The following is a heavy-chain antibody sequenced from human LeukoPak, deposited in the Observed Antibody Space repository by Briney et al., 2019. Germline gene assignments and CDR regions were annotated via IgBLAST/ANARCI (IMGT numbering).Heavy chain of an antibody. CDR2: INYSGST. CDR3: ARDRETHWFDP. V-gene: IGHV4-59*01. Sequence: PSETLSLTCTVSGGSISSYYWSWIRQPPGKGLEWIGYINYSGSTNYNPSLKSRVTISVDTSKNQFSLKLSSVTAADTAVYYCARDRETHWFDPWGQGTLVTVSS. J-gene: IGHJ5*02. CDR1: GGSISSYY.